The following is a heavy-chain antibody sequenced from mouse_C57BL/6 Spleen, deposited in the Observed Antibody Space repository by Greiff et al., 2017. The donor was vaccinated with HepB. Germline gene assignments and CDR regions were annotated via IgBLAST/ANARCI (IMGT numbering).Heavy chain of an antibody. CDR2: IRLKSDNYET. J-gene: IGHJ2*01. CDR1: GFTFSNYW. V-gene: IGHV6-3*01. D-gene: IGHD2-2*01. Sequence: EVKVEESGGGLVQPGGSMKLSCVASGFTFSNYWMYWVRQSPEKGLEWVAQIRLKSDNYETHYAESVKGRFTISRDDSKSSVYMQMNNLRAEDTGIYYCTGGYDMGLFDYWGKGTTLTVSS. CDR3: TGGYDMGLFDY.